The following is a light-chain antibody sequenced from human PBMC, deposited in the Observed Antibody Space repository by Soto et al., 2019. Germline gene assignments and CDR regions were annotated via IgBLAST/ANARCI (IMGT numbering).Light chain of an antibody. CDR2: GAS. CDR3: QQYGSSPRT. V-gene: IGKV3-20*01. J-gene: IGKJ1*01. CDR1: QSVSSSY. Sequence: ESGLTQAPGTLSLYPGERATLSCRASQSVSSSYLAWYQQKPGQAPSLLIYGASSRATGIPDRFSGSGSGTDFTLTISRLEPEDFAVYYCQQYGSSPRTFGQGTKVDIK.